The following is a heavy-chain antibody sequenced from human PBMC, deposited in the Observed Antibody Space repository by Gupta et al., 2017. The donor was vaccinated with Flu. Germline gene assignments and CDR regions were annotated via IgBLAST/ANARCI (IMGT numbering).Heavy chain of an antibody. Sequence: QVQLQESGPGLVKPSQTLSLTCSVSGDYIPHVRYSWNWIRQPAGKGLEWIGRVDSSGSANYRPFFKSRVTISLDVSKSQFSLKLTSVTATDTAVYYCARDRTTRGFDFWGQGILVTVSS. CDR3: ARDRTTRGFDF. V-gene: IGHV4-61*02. CDR1: GDYIPHVRYS. J-gene: IGHJ4*02. D-gene: IGHD1-1*01. CDR2: VDSSGSA.